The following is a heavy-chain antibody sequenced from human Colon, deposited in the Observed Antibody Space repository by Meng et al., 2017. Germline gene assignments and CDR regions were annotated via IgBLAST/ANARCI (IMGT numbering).Heavy chain of an antibody. Sequence: QLQLVQSGAEVKKPGASVRVSCKASGYTFTHHGISWIRQAPGQGLEWMGWISCYNGDTNYAQKLQGRVTMTTDTSTNTAYMDLRGLRSDDTAVYYCARDPSNTSGRYAYFDYWGQAPWSPSPQ. V-gene: IGHV1-18*01. CDR1: GYTFTHHG. CDR3: ARDPSNTSGRYAYFDY. J-gene: IGHJ4*01. CDR2: ISCYNGDT. D-gene: IGHD6-19*01.